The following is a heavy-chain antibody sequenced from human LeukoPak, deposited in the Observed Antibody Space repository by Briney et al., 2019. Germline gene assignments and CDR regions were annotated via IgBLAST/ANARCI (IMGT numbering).Heavy chain of an antibody. V-gene: IGHV4-31*03. Sequence: SETLPLTCTVSGGSISSGGYYWSWIRQHPGKGLEWIGYIYYSGSTYYNPSLKSRVTISVDTSKNQFSLKLSSVTAADTAVYYCAKYQLLSNWFDPWGQGTLVTVSS. D-gene: IGHD2-2*01. J-gene: IGHJ5*02. CDR2: IYYSGST. CDR3: AKYQLLSNWFDP. CDR1: GGSISSGGYY.